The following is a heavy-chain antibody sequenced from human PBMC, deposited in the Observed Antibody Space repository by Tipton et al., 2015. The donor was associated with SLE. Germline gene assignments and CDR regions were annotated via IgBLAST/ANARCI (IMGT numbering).Heavy chain of an antibody. J-gene: IGHJ4*02. V-gene: IGHV4-59*08. CDR2: IYYSGST. D-gene: IGHD6-13*01. CDR1: GGSISSYY. Sequence: TLSLTCTVSGGSISSYYWSWIRQPPGKGLEWIGYIYYSGSTYYNPSLKSRVTISVDTSKNQFSLKLSSVTAADTAVYYCASPYFHSSSWFPFDYWGQGTLVTVSS. CDR3: ASPYFHSSSWFPFDY.